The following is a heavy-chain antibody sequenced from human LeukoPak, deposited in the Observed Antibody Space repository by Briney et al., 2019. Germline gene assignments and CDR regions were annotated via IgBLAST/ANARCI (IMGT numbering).Heavy chain of an antibody. CDR1: GFTFSSYW. CDR2: IKHDGSEK. Sequence: PGGSLRLSCAASGFTFSSYWMTWVRQAPGRGLEWVANIKHDGSEKYYVDSVKGRFTISRDNAKNSLYVQMNSLRADDTAVYYCARGASSNWDLFFDYWGPGTLVTVSS. J-gene: IGHJ4*02. CDR3: ARGASSNWDLFFDY. V-gene: IGHV3-7*05. D-gene: IGHD7-27*01.